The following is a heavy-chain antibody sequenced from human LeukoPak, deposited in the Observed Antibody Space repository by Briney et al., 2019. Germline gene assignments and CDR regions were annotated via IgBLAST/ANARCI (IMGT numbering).Heavy chain of an antibody. CDR3: ARAVPYSSGWYRYYFDY. D-gene: IGHD6-19*01. Sequence: PSETLSLTCTVSGGSISSYYWSWVRQPPGKGLEWIGEIYHSGSTNYNPSLKSRVTISVDMSKNQFSLKLSSVTAADTAVYYCARAVPYSSGWYRYYFDYWGQGTLVTVSS. CDR2: IYHSGST. V-gene: IGHV4-59*12. CDR1: GGSISSYY. J-gene: IGHJ4*02.